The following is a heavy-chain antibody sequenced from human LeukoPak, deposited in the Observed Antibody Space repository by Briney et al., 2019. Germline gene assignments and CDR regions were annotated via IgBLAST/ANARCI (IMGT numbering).Heavy chain of an antibody. Sequence: GGSLRLSCAPSGFTFSNYWMSWVRQAPGKGLEWVSVIYSAGATNYADSVRGRFNISRDNSKNPVYLQMNSLKAEDTAFYLFARDRGTSGYIFAYWGGGTLVTVSS. CDR3: ARDRGTSGYIFAY. V-gene: IGHV3-53*01. CDR1: GFTFSNYW. J-gene: IGHJ4*02. D-gene: IGHD3-22*01. CDR2: IYSAGAT.